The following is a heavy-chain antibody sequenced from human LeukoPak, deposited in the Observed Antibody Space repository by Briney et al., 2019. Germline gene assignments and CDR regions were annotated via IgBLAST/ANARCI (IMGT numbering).Heavy chain of an antibody. D-gene: IGHD4-23*01. CDR1: GYSINSGYY. V-gene: IGHV4-38-2*02. J-gene: IGHJ4*02. CDR2: IYYSGST. Sequence: SETLSLTCTVSGYSINSGYYWVWMRQPPGKGLEWIGSIYYSGSTYYNPSLKSRITISVDTSKNQFSLKLSSVTAADTAVYYCARRLAVVTQEIDYWGQGTLVTVSS. CDR3: ARRLAVVTQEIDY.